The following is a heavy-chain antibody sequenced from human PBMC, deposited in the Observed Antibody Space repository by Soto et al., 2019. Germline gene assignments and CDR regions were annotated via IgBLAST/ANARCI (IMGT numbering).Heavy chain of an antibody. Sequence: PSETLSLTCTVSGGSISSYYWSWIRQPPGKGLEWIGYIYYSGSTNYNPSLKSRFTISRDNAKNTLYLQMNSLRAEDTAVYYCARDKSITMVPDYWGQGTLVTVSS. CDR1: GGSISSYY. D-gene: IGHD3-10*01. CDR2: IYYSGST. CDR3: ARDKSITMVPDY. V-gene: IGHV4-59*12. J-gene: IGHJ4*02.